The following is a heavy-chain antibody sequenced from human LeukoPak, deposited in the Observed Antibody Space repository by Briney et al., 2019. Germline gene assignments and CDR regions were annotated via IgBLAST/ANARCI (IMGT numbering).Heavy chain of an antibody. D-gene: IGHD6-13*01. CDR1: GASISSSRYY. J-gene: IGHJ4*02. V-gene: IGHV4-61*05. CDR2: IHHSGST. CDR3: ARQGYSSSWSHIYY. Sequence: SETLSLTCTVSGASISSSRYYWGWIRQPPGKGLEWIGYIHHSGSTNYNPSLKSRVTISVDTSKNQFSLKLSSVTAADTAVYNCARQGYSSSWSHIYYWGQGTLVTVSS.